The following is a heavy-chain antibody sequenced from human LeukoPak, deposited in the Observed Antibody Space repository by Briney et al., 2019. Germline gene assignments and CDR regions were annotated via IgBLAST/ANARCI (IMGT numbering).Heavy chain of an antibody. CDR1: GYTFTTYD. CDR2: MNPNSGKT. J-gene: IGHJ5*02. D-gene: IGHD2/OR15-2a*01. CDR3: ARGISRRVNWFDP. Sequence: ASVKVSCKASGYTFTTYDINWVRQATGQGLEWMGWMNPNSGKTDYAQKFQGRVTMTRDTSISTAYMELSSLTSEDTAVYYCARGISRRVNWFDPWGQGTLVTVSS. V-gene: IGHV1-8*02.